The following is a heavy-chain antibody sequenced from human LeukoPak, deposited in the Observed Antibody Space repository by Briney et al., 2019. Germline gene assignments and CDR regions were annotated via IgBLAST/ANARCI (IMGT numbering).Heavy chain of an antibody. V-gene: IGHV1-18*01. J-gene: IGHJ6*02. CDR3: ARPRRYCSSTSCPNYYYYYGMDV. D-gene: IGHD2-2*01. CDR1: GYTLTSYG. CDR2: ISTQSGNT. Sequence: ASVKVSCKASGYTLTSYGINWMRQAPGQGLEWMGWISTQSGNTNYAQKVQGRLTLTTDRSTNTAYMELRSLRSDDTAVYYCARPRRYCSSTSCPNYYYYYGMDVWGQGTTVTVSS.